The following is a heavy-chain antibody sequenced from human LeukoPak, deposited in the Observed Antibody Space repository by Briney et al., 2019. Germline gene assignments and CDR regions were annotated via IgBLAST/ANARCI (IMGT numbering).Heavy chain of an antibody. V-gene: IGHV4-59*08. CDR1: GGSISRYY. J-gene: IGHJ4*02. CDR3: ARHLDSGDYPVDY. CDR2: IYYTGTT. Sequence: SETLSLTCTVSGGSISRYYWSWIRQPPGKGLEYIGYIYYTGTTNYNPSLKSRVTISVDTSKNQFSLKLSSATAADTAVYYCARHLDSGDYPVDYWGQGTLVTVSS. D-gene: IGHD4-17*01.